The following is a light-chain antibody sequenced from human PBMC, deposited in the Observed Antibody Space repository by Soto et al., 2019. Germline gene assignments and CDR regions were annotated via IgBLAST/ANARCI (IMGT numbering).Light chain of an antibody. Sequence: QSVLTQPPSVSGAPGQRVTISCTGSSSNIGAGYDVHWYQQLPGTAPKLLIYGNSNRPSGVPDRFSGSKSGTSAFLAITGLQAEDEADYYCQSYDSSLSGSEYVFGTGTQLTVL. CDR3: QSYDSSLSGSEYV. CDR1: SSNIGAGYD. V-gene: IGLV1-40*01. J-gene: IGLJ1*01. CDR2: GNS.